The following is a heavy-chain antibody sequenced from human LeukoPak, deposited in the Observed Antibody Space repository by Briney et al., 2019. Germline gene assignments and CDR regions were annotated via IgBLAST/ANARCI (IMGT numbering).Heavy chain of an antibody. J-gene: IGHJ2*01. D-gene: IGHD4-17*01. V-gene: IGHV4-39*01. CDR3: ARGSISYGDYAFVAGVVGNRKSIGQSGYFDL. Sequence: SETLSLTCTVSGGSITSSSYYWGWIRQPPGKGLEWIGSIYYSGSTYYNPSLKSRVTISVDTSKNQFSLKLSSVTAADTAVYYCARGSISYGDYAFVAGVVGNRKSIGQSGYFDLWGRGTLVTVSS. CDR2: IYYSGST. CDR1: GGSITSSSYY.